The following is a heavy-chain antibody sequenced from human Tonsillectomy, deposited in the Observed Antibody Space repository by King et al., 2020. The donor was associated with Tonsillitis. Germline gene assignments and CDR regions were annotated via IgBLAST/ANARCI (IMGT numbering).Heavy chain of an antibody. Sequence: VQLVESGGVVVQPGGSLRLSCAASGFMFGAYNMHWVRQPPGKGLEFVSLINRDGCGTYYADSVKGRFTISRDNSKNSLFLQMNGLRPEDTAFYYCARDQRGSYDYWGQGTLVTVSS. V-gene: IGHV3-43*01. D-gene: IGHD1-26*01. CDR2: INRDGCGT. CDR1: GFMFGAYN. CDR3: ARDQRGSYDY. J-gene: IGHJ4*02.